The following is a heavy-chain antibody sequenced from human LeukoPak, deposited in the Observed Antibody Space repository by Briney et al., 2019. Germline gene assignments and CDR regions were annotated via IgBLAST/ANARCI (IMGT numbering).Heavy chain of an antibody. CDR3: ARRLGSGSSQFLDYYYYMDV. CDR2: INHSGST. Sequence: SETLSLTCAVYGGSFSDYYWSWIRQPPGKGLEWIGEINHSGSTSYNPSLKDRVTISVDTSKNLFSLQLSSVTAADTAVYYRARRLGSGSSQFLDYYYYMDVWGKGTTVTISS. D-gene: IGHD3-10*01. CDR1: GGSFSDYY. V-gene: IGHV4-34*01. J-gene: IGHJ6*03.